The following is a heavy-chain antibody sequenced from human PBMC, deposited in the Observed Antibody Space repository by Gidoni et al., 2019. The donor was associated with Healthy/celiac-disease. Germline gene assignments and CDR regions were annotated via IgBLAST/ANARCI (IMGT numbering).Heavy chain of an antibody. CDR3: ARGVDYVWGSYRELNGGSYYFDY. D-gene: IGHD3-16*02. V-gene: IGHV1-69*06. CDR2: IIPIFGTA. Sequence: SSLKVSCKASGGTFSSYAISWVRQAPGQVLEWMGGIIPIFGTANYAQKFQGRVTITADKSTSTAYMELSSLRSEDTAVYYCARGVDYVWGSYRELNGGSYYFDYWGQGTLVTVSS. J-gene: IGHJ4*02. CDR1: GGTFSSYA.